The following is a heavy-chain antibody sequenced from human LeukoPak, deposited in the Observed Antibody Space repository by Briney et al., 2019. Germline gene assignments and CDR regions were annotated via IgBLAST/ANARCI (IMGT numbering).Heavy chain of an antibody. CDR3: ARQHHYYGSSPFDY. D-gene: IGHD3-10*01. CDR1: GGSISSSSYY. CDR2: IDYSGST. J-gene: IGHJ4*02. V-gene: IGHV4-39*01. Sequence: SETLSLTCTVSGGSISSSSYYWGWIRQPPGKGLEWIASIDYSGSTYYNPSLKSRVTISVDTSKNQFSLKLSSVTAADTAVYYCARQHHYYGSSPFDYWGQGTLVTVSS.